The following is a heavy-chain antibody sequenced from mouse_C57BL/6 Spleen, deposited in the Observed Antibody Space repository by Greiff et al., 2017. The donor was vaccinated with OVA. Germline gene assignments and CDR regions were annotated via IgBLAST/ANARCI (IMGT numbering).Heavy chain of an antibody. V-gene: IGHV1-15*01. CDR1: GYTFTDYE. J-gene: IGHJ2*01. Sequence: VQLQQSGAELVRPGASVTLSCKASGYTFTDYEMHWVKQTPVHGLEWIGAIDPETGGTDYNQKFKGKAILTADKSSSTAYMELRSLTSEDSAVYYCTRVSTVVARDYWGQGTTLTVSS. D-gene: IGHD1-1*01. CDR3: TRVSTVVARDY. CDR2: IDPETGGT.